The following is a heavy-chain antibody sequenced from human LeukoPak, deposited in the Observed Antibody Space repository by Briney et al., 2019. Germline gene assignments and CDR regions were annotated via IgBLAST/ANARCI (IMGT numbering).Heavy chain of an antibody. Sequence: SEALSLTCTVSGGSISSYYWSCIRQPPGKGLEWIGFIYHTGSTNYGPSLKSRVTMSVDTSKKQFSLKLSSVTAADTAVYYCAGGHSSGWTAFDYWGQGTLVSVSS. CDR2: IYHTGST. D-gene: IGHD6-19*01. CDR1: GGSISSYY. V-gene: IGHV4-59*08. CDR3: AGGHSSGWTAFDY. J-gene: IGHJ4*02.